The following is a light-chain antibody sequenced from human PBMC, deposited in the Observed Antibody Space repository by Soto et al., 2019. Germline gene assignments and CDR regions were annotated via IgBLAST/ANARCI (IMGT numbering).Light chain of an antibody. CDR2: AAS. CDR1: QSISSY. Sequence: DIQMTQSPSSLSASVGDRVTITCRASQSISSYLKWYQQKPGKAPKLVIYAASSFQSGVPSRFSGSGSGTDFTLTISSLLPEDFATYYSQHSYSTPLTFGGGTKVEIK. V-gene: IGKV1-39*01. CDR3: QHSYSTPLT. J-gene: IGKJ4*01.